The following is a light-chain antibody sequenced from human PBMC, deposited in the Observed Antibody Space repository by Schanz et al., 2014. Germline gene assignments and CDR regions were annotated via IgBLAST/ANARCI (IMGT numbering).Light chain of an antibody. V-gene: IGLV2-14*03. J-gene: IGLJ3*02. CDR3: NSYTSGSTWV. CDR1: SSDIGAHNY. Sequence: QSALTQPASVSGSPGQSITIFCTGTSSDIGAHNYVSWYQQHPGKAPKLMIYDVSNRPSGVSNRFSGSKSGNTASLTISGLQAEDEADYYCNSYTSGSTWVFGGGTKLTVL. CDR2: DVS.